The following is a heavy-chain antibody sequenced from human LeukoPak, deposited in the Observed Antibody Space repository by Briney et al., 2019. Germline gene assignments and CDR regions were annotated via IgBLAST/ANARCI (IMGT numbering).Heavy chain of an antibody. CDR3: ASGWYSSSWSDY. V-gene: IGHV3-74*01. J-gene: IGHJ4*02. Sequence: GGSLRLSCAASGFTFSSYWMHWVRQAPGKGLVWVSRINSDGSSTSYADSVKGRFTISRDNAKNTLYLQMNSLRAEDTAVYYCASGWYSSSWSDYWGQGTLVTVSS. CDR1: GFTFSSYW. CDR2: INSDGSST. D-gene: IGHD6-13*01.